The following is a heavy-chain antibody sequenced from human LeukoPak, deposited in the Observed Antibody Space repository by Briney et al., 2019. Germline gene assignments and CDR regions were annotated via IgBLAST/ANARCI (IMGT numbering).Heavy chain of an antibody. J-gene: IGHJ6*03. D-gene: IGHD5-18*01. V-gene: IGHV4-59*11. CDR3: ARDRYSYGYEFYYMDV. Sequence: ASETLSLTCTVSGGSISSHYWSWIRQPPGKGLEWIGYIYYSGSTNYNPSLKSRVTISVDTSKNQFSLKLSSVTAADTAVYYCARDRYSYGYEFYYMDVWGKGTTVTVSS. CDR2: IYYSGST. CDR1: GGSISSHY.